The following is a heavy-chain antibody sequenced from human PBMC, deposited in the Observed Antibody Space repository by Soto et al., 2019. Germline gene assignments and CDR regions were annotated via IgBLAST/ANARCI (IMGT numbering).Heavy chain of an antibody. D-gene: IGHD5-18*01. CDR1: GFPFSSYS. CDR3: AIEAYGYSCAYYYYGMDV. J-gene: IGHJ6*02. V-gene: IGHV3-48*01. Sequence: EVQLVESGGGLVQPGGSLRLSCAASGFPFSSYSMNWVRQAPGKGLEWVSYISSSSSTIYYADSVKGRFTISRDNAKNSLYLQMNSLSAEDTAVYYCAIEAYGYSCAYYYYGMDVWGQGPTVTVSS. CDR2: ISSSSSTI.